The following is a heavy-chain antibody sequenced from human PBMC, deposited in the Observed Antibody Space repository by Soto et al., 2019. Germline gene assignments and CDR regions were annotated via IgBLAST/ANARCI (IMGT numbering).Heavy chain of an antibody. CDR2: ISAYNGNT. V-gene: IGHV1-18*01. J-gene: IGHJ4*02. CDR3: ARALTYYYDSSGYRTRFDY. CDR1: GYTFTSYG. Sequence: VKVPCKASGYTFTSYGISWVRQAPGQGLEWMGWISAYNGNTNYAQKLQGRVTMTTDTSTSTAYMELRSLRSDDTAVYYCARALTYYYDSSGYRTRFDYWGQGTLVTISS. D-gene: IGHD3-22*01.